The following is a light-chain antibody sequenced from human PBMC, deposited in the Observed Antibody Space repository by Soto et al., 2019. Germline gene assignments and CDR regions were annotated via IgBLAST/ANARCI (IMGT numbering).Light chain of an antibody. V-gene: IGKV1-39*01. Sequence: DIQMTQSPSSLSASVGDRVTITCRASQSISSYLNWYQQKPGKAPKLLIYAASSLQSGVPSRFSGGGSGTDFTLNISSLQPEDFATYYCQQSYSTPRTFGQGTKVEIK. CDR1: QSISSY. J-gene: IGKJ1*01. CDR3: QQSYSTPRT. CDR2: AAS.